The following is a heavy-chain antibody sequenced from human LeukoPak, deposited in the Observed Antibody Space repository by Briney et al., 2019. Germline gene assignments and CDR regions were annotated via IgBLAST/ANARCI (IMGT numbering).Heavy chain of an antibody. D-gene: IGHD3-9*01. V-gene: IGHV3-23*01. CDR1: GFTFSSYA. CDR2: ISGSGGST. CDR3: AKRDFDDYFDY. Sequence: GGSLRLSCAASGFTFSSYAMRWVRQAPGKGLEWVSGISGSGGSTYYADSVKGRFTISRDNSKNTLYLQMNSLRAEDTALYYCAKRDFDDYFDYWGQGTLVTVSS. J-gene: IGHJ4*02.